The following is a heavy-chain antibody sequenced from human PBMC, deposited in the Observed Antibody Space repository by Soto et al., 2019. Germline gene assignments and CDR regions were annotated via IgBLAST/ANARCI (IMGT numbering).Heavy chain of an antibody. CDR3: ARDLSDFYYDSIGYYPDT. CDR2: ISYDGSNK. D-gene: IGHD3-22*01. V-gene: IGHV3-30-3*01. Sequence: GWSLRLSCAASGFTFSSYAMHWVRQAPGKGLEWVAVISYDGSNKYYADSVKGRFTISRDNSKNTLYLQMNSLRAEDTAVYYCARDLSDFYYDSIGYYPDTCGQGSLVTVSA. J-gene: IGHJ5*02. CDR1: GFTFSSYA.